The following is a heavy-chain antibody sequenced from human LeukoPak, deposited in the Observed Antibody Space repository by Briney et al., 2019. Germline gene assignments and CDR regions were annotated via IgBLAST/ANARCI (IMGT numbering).Heavy chain of an antibody. V-gene: IGHV6-1*01. J-gene: IGHJ3*02. CDR3: ARGRGDLAARAFDI. CDR1: GDSVFSNSAS. Sequence: SQTLSLTCAISGDSVFSNSASWSWIRQSPSRGLEWLGRAYYRSKWSNDYAGSVRSRITINPDTTKNQFSLLLNSVTPEDTAIYYCARGRGDLAARAFDIWGQGTMATVSS. D-gene: IGHD6-6*01. CDR2: AYYRSKWSN.